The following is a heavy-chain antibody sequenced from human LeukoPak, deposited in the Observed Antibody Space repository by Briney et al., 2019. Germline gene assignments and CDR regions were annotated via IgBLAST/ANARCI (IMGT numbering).Heavy chain of an antibody. CDR1: GGSFSGYY. V-gene: IGHV4-34*01. D-gene: IGHD3-10*01. CDR3: TRGPGGSNNYYDAFDI. Sequence: SETLSLTCAVYGGSFSGYYWSWTRQPPGKGLEWIGEIDHSGSTNYNSSLKSRVTLSVDTSKNQFSLKLNSVTAADTAVYYCTRGPGGSNNYYDAFDIWGQGTMVTVSS. CDR2: IDHSGST. J-gene: IGHJ3*02.